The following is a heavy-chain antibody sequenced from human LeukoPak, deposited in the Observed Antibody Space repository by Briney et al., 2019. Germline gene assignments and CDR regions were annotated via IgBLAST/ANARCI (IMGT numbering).Heavy chain of an antibody. D-gene: IGHD3-22*01. Sequence: PSETLSLTCAVYGGSFSGYYWSWIRQPPGKGLEWIGEINHSGSTNYNPSLKSRVTISVDTSKNQFSLKLSSVTAADTAVYYRARPADSSGYLSYWGQGTLVTVSS. V-gene: IGHV4-34*01. J-gene: IGHJ4*02. CDR1: GGSFSGYY. CDR3: ARPADSSGYLSY. CDR2: INHSGST.